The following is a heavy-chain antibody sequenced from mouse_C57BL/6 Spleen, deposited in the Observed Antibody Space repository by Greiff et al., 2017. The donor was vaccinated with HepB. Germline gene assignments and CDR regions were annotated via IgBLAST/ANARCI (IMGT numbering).Heavy chain of an antibody. CDR2: ISYDGSN. J-gene: IGHJ4*01. Sequence: EVHLVESGPGLVKPSQSLSLTCSVTGYSITSGYYWNWIRQFPGNKLEWMGYISYDGSNNYNPSLKNRISITRDTSKNQFFLKLNSVTTEDTATYYCANYYGSSYPYYAMDYWGQGTSVTVSS. CDR3: ANYYGSSYPYYAMDY. CDR1: GYSITSGYY. V-gene: IGHV3-6*01. D-gene: IGHD1-1*01.